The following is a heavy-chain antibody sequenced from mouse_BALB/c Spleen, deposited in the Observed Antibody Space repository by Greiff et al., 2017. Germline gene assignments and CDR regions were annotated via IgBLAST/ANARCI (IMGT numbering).Heavy chain of an antibody. D-gene: IGHD2-14*01. CDR2: ISSGGSYT. CDR1: GFTFSSYT. V-gene: IGHV5-6-4*01. J-gene: IGHJ3*01. Sequence: EVQLVESGGGLVKPGGSLKLSCAASGFTFSSYTMSWVRQTPEKRLEWVATISSGGSYTYYPDSVKGRFTISRDNAKNTLYLQMSSLKSEDTAMYYCTRDDYRYDFAYWGQGTLVTVSA. CDR3: TRDDYRYDFAY.